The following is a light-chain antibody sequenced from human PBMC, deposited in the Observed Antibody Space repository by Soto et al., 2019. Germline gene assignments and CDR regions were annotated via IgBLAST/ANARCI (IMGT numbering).Light chain of an antibody. CDR2: GVS. CDR1: QSLTNSF. V-gene: IGKV3-20*01. CDR3: QQYVNSPWT. Sequence: EFVLTQSPGPLSLSPGERATLSCRASQSLTNSFIAWYQQRPGQAPRLLIYGVSSRASGIPDRFFGSGSGTDFTLTINRLEPEDFAVYYCQQYVNSPWTFGQGTKVDIK. J-gene: IGKJ1*01.